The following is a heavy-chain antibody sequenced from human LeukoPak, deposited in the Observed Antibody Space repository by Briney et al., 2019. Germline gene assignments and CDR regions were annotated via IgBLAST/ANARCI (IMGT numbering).Heavy chain of an antibody. CDR3: ARDAPPYCSGGSCYSHY. CDR2: IKQDGSEK. J-gene: IGHJ4*02. V-gene: IGHV3-7*01. CDR1: RFTFSSYC. D-gene: IGHD2-15*01. Sequence: AGGSLRLSCAASRFTFSSYCMSWVRQAPGEGLEWVANIKQDGSEKYYVDFVKGRFTISRDNAKNSLYLQMNRLRAEDMAVYYCARDAPPYCSGGSCYSHYWGQGALVTVSS.